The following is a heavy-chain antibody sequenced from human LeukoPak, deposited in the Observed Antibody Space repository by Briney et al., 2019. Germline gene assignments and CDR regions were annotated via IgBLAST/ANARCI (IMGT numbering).Heavy chain of an antibody. Sequence: PGGSLRLSCAASGFTFSNAWMSWVRQAPGKGLEWVGRIKSKTDGGTTDYAAPVKGRFTISRDDSKNTLYLQMNSLKTEDTAVYYCTTAVAGTRDYCYYYYGMDVWGQGTTVTVSS. CDR2: IKSKTDGGTT. CDR3: TTAVAGTRDYCYYYYGMDV. V-gene: IGHV3-15*01. J-gene: IGHJ6*02. CDR1: GFTFSNAW. D-gene: IGHD1-14*01.